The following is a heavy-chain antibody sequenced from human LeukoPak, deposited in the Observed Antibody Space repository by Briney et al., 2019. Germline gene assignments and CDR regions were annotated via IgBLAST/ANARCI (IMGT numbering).Heavy chain of an antibody. Sequence: RASVKVSCKASGYTFIGYYMHWVPQAPGQGLEWMGWINPNSGGTNYTQKFQGRVTMTRDTSLSTAYMELSRLRCADTAVYYCERALGGFGELWWFDPWGQGTLVTVSS. CDR3: ERALGGFGELWWFDP. V-gene: IGHV1-2*02. CDR2: INPNSGGT. J-gene: IGHJ5*02. D-gene: IGHD3-10*01. CDR1: GYTFIGYY.